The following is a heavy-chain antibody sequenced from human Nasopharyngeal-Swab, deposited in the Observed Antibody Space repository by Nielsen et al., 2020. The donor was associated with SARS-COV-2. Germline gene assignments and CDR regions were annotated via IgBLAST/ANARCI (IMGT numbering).Heavy chain of an antibody. Sequence: AESLKISCRTSGYSFTTKWIGWVRQMPGKGLEWVGSIYPGDSDTSYSPSVQGQVTISADKSISTAYLQWSSLKASDTAMYYCARRVPLLGGFDYWGQGTLVTVSS. D-gene: IGHD2-21*01. CDR2: IYPGDSDT. J-gene: IGHJ4*02. CDR3: ARRVPLLGGFDY. CDR1: GYSFTTKW. V-gene: IGHV5-51*01.